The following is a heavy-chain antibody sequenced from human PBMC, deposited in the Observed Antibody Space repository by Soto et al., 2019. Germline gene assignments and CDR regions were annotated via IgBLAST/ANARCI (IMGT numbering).Heavy chain of an antibody. D-gene: IGHD2-2*01. CDR1: GFTVSSNY. CDR3: AKSSLGYCSSDSCSLGMDV. CDR2: IYSGGST. J-gene: IGHJ6*02. Sequence: GGSLRLSCVASGFTVSSNYMSWVRQAPGKGLEWVSVIYSGGSTYYADSVRGRFTISRDNSKNTLYLQMNSLRAEDTAVYFCAKSSLGYCSSDSCSLGMDVWGQGTTVTVSS. V-gene: IGHV3-53*05.